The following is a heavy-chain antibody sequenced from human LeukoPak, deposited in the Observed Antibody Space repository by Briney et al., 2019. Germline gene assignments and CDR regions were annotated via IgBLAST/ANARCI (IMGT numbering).Heavy chain of an antibody. J-gene: IGHJ6*03. D-gene: IGHD5-18*01. Sequence: GGSLRLSCAASGFTFSNAWMSWVRQAPGKGLEWVSAISGSGGSTYSADSVKGRFTISRDNSKNTLYLQMNSLRAEDTAVYYCAKEGGYRYLPPYYYYMDVWGKGTTVTVSS. V-gene: IGHV3-23*01. CDR3: AKEGGYRYLPPYYYYMDV. CDR1: GFTFSNAW. CDR2: ISGSGGST.